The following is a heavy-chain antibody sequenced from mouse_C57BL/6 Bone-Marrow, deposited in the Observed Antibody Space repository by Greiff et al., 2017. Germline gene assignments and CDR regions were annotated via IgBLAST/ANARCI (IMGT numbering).Heavy chain of an antibody. V-gene: IGHV5-17*01. Sequence: EVKVVESGGGLVKPGGSLKLSCAASGFTFSDYGMHWVRQAPEKGLEWVAYISSGSSTIYYADTVKGRFTISRDNAKNTLFLQMTSLRSEDTAMYYCASGSYYYGSSPWFAYWGQGTLVTVSA. CDR1: GFTFSDYG. CDR3: ASGSYYYGSSPWFAY. CDR2: ISSGSSTI. D-gene: IGHD1-1*01. J-gene: IGHJ3*01.